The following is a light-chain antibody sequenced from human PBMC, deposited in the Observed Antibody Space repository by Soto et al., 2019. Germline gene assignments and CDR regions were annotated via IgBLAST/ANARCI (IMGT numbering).Light chain of an antibody. Sequence: EIVMTQSPAALSLSPGERATLSCRASQSVGTNLAWYQQKPGQAPRPLIYSASARATDVPARFSGSGSGTEFILTISSLQSEDFAVYYCQQYRDWSPITFGGGTKVEIK. V-gene: IGKV3-15*01. CDR3: QQYRDWSPIT. CDR2: SAS. J-gene: IGKJ4*01. CDR1: QSVGTN.